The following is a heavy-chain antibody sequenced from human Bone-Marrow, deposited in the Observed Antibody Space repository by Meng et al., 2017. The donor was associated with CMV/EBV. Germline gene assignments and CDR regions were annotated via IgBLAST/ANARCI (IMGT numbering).Heavy chain of an antibody. J-gene: IGHJ4*02. CDR2: IDCSGGS. CDR1: GGSSGCGGNC. D-gene: IGHD3-9*01. V-gene: IGHV4-31*02. Sequence: GGSSGCGGNCWSWSRQHPGTGVEWMGCIDCSGGSGYNPSLQSRVTIAVETTKNQFSLKLSSVTAADAAVYYWARGGRYDVLASYPDYWGQGTLVTVSS. CDR3: ARGGRYDVLASYPDY.